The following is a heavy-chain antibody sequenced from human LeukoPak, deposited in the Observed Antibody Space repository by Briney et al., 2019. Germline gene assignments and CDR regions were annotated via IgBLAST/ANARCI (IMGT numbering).Heavy chain of an antibody. Sequence: ASVKVSCKASGYTFTGYYMHWVRQAPGQGLEWMGWINPNSGNTGYAQKFQGRVTMTRNTSISTAYMELSSLRSEDTAVYYCARASSGYWGQGTLVTVSS. CDR2: INPNSGNT. CDR1: GYTFTGYY. D-gene: IGHD6-19*01. V-gene: IGHV1-8*02. CDR3: ARASSGY. J-gene: IGHJ4*02.